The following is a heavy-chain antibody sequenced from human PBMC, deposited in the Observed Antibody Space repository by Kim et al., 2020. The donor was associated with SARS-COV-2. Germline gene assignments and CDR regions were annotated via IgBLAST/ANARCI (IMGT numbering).Heavy chain of an antibody. D-gene: IGHD6-19*01. J-gene: IGHJ4*02. CDR2: ISWDGGSI. CDR3: AKEHTTGWPNFDS. V-gene: IGHV3-43*01. CDR1: GFTFHDYT. Sequence: GGSLRLSCAASGFTFHDYTMHWVRQAPGKGLEWVSLISWDGGSIEYASSVRGRFTISRDNNKNSLYLQMNSLTTEDTGLYFCAKEHTTGWPNFDSWGQGTLVTVSS.